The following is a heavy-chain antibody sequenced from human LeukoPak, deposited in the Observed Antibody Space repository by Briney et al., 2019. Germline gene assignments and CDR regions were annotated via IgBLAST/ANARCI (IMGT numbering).Heavy chain of an antibody. CDR2: IYYSGNT. CDR1: GGSISSSSYY. D-gene: IGHD1-1*01. V-gene: IGHV4-39*07. Sequence: SSETLSLTCTVSGGSISSSSYYWGWIRQSPGKGLEWIGSIYYSGNTYYNPSLKSRVTISVDTSKNQFSLKLSSVTAADTAVYYCARGDWNDAGESWGQGTLVTVSS. J-gene: IGHJ5*02. CDR3: ARGDWNDAGES.